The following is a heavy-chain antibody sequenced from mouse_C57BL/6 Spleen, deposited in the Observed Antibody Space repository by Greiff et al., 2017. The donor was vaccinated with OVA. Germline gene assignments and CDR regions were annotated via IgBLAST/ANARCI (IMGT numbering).Heavy chain of an antibody. Sequence: VQLQQSGAELVRPGTSVKVSCKASGYAFTNYLIEWVKQRPGQGLEWIGVINPGSGGTNYNEKFKGKATLTADKSSSTAYMQLSSLTSEDSAVYFCARGVYYGSRDYYFDYLGQGTTLTVSS. CDR3: ARGVYYGSRDYYFDY. CDR1: GYAFTNYL. CDR2: INPGSGGT. D-gene: IGHD1-1*01. J-gene: IGHJ2*01. V-gene: IGHV1-54*01.